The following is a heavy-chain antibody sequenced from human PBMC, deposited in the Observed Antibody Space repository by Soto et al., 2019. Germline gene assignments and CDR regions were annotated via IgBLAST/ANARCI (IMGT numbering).Heavy chain of an antibody. CDR2: ISSSSSYI. V-gene: IGHV3-21*01. Sequence: PGGSLRLSCAASGFTFSSYSMNWVRQAPGKGLEWVSSISSSSSYIYYADSVKGRFTISRDNAKNSLYLQMNSLRAEDTAVYYCARTTASGYDLNWFDPWGQGTLVTSPQ. J-gene: IGHJ5*02. CDR3: ARTTASGYDLNWFDP. D-gene: IGHD5-12*01. CDR1: GFTFSSYS.